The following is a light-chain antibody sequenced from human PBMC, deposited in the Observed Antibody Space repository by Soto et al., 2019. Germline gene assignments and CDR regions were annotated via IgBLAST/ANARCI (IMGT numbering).Light chain of an antibody. CDR3: QQHSNWPPT. Sequence: EIVLTQSPATLSLSPGERATLSCRASQSVSSNLAWYQQKPGQAPRLLIYDASNRATGLPARFSGSGSGTVFTLTSSRLYPEVFAVYCWQQHSNWPPTFGQGTRLEIK. CDR1: QSVSSN. J-gene: IGKJ5*01. CDR2: DAS. V-gene: IGKV3-11*01.